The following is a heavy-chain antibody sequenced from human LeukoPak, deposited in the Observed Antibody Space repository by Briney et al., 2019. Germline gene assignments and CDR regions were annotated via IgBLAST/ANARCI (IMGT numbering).Heavy chain of an antibody. CDR3: AREPGPPDYYDSSGYYPGWPDY. V-gene: IGHV3-21*01. CDR1: GITFSNAW. D-gene: IGHD3-22*01. Sequence: GGSLKLSCGVSGITFSNAWMTWVRQAPGKGLEWVSSISSSSSYIYYADSVKGRFTISRDNAKNSLYLQMNSLRAEDTAVYYCAREPGPPDYYDSSGYYPGWPDYWGQRTLVTVSS. CDR2: ISSSSSYI. J-gene: IGHJ4*02.